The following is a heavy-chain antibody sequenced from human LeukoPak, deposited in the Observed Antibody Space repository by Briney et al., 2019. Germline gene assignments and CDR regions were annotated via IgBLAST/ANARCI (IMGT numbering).Heavy chain of an antibody. CDR3: ARGGIRHYFDY. CDR1: GYTFTDYY. CDR2: INPNGGGT. D-gene: IGHD3-16*01. V-gene: IGHV1-2*02. J-gene: IGHJ4*02. Sequence: GASVKVSCKASGYTFTDYYMHWVRQAPGQGLEWMGWINPNGGGTIYAQKFQGRVTMTRDTSINTAYMELSSLRSDDTAVYYCARGGIRHYFDYWGQGTLVTVSS.